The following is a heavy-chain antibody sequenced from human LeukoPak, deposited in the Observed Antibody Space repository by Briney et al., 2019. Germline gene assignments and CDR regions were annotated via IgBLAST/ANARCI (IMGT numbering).Heavy chain of an antibody. Sequence: GGSLRLSCAASGFTFSSYAMSWVRQAPGKGLEWVSAISISGEDTYYADSVKGRFTISRDTSRNTLYLQMHSLRAEDTAVYYCARLISTSSSRFSDYWGQGTLVTVSS. D-gene: IGHD6-6*01. CDR3: ARLISTSSSRFSDY. V-gene: IGHV3-23*01. CDR2: ISISGEDT. CDR1: GFTFSSYA. J-gene: IGHJ4*02.